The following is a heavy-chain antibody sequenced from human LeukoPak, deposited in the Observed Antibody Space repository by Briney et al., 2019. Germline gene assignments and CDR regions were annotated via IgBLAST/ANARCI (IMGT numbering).Heavy chain of an antibody. V-gene: IGHV4-39*07. D-gene: IGHD3-9*01. CDR1: GGSISSSSYY. J-gene: IGHJ6*03. CDR3: ARASKGNYDILTGYNFYYYYMDV. CDR2: IYYSGST. Sequence: PSETLSLTCTVSGGSISSSSYYWGWIRQPPGKGLEWIGSIYYSGSTYYNPSLKSRVTISVDTSKNQFSLKLSSVTAADTAVYYCARASKGNYDILTGYNFYYYYMDVWGKGTTVTISS.